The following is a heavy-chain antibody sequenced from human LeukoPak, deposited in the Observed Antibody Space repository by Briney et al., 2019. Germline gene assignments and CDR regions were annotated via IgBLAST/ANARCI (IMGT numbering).Heavy chain of an antibody. V-gene: IGHV3-23*01. J-gene: IGHJ4*02. CDR3: AKDPPNYYHSSGSYYKRNGDY. CDR2: ISSSGGVT. CDR1: GFAFSTDA. D-gene: IGHD3-22*01. Sequence: PGGSLRLSCAASGFAFSTDAMRWVRQAPGKGVQWVSAISSSGGVTYYVDSVKGGFTISRENTKNTVYMQMSSLTAEDPAVYYCAKDPPNYYHSSGSYYKRNGDYWGQGTLVTVSS.